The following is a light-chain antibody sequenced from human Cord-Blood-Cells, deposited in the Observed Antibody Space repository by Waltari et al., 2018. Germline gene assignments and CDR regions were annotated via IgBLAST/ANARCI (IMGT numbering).Light chain of an antibody. CDR2: GKN. CDR3: NSRDSSGNQVV. V-gene: IGLV3-19*01. Sequence: SSELTQDPAVSVALGQTVRITFQADSLRSYYASWYRQTPGQAPVLVIYGKNNRPSGIPDRFSGSSSGNTASLTISGGQAEDEADYYCNSRDSSGNQVVFGGGTKLTVL. J-gene: IGLJ2*01. CDR1: SLRSYY.